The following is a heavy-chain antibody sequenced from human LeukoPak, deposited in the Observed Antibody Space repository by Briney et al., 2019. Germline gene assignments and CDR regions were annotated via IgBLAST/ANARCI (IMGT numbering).Heavy chain of an antibody. J-gene: IGHJ3*02. CDR1: GGSISSYY. CDR3: ARPRDTAMSGDAFDI. CDR2: IYTSGST. V-gene: IGHV4-4*07. D-gene: IGHD5-18*01. Sequence: PSETLSLTCTVSGGSISSYYWSWIRQPAGKGLEWIGRIYTSGSTNYNPSLKSRVTMSVDTSKNQFSLKLSSVTAADTAVYYCARPRDTAMSGDAFDIWGQGTMVTVSS.